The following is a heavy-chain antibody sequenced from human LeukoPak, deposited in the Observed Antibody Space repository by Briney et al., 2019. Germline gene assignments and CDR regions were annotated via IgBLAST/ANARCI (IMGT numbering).Heavy chain of an antibody. CDR3: ARRAGAYSHPYGY. Sequence: GGSLRLSCTVSGFTVSSNSMSWVRQAPGKGVEWVSFIYSDNTHYSDSVKGRFTISRDNSKNTLYLQMNSLRAEDTAVYYCARRAGAYSHPYGYWGQGTLVTVSS. D-gene: IGHD4/OR15-4a*01. J-gene: IGHJ4*02. CDR1: GFTVSSNS. CDR2: IYSDNT. V-gene: IGHV3-53*01.